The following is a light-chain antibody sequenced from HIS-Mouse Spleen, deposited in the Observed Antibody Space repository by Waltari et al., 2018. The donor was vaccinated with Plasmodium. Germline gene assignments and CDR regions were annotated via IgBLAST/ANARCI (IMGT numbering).Light chain of an antibody. V-gene: IGKV4-1*01. J-gene: IGKJ1*01. CDR3: QQYYSTPWT. Sequence: IVMTQSPDSLAVSLGERAPITSKSSQSVLYSSNHKNYLAWYQQKPGQPPKLLIYWASTRESGVPDRFSGSGSGTDFTLTISSLQAEDVAVYYCQQYYSTPWTFGQGTKVEIK. CDR1: QSVLYSSNHKNY. CDR2: WAS.